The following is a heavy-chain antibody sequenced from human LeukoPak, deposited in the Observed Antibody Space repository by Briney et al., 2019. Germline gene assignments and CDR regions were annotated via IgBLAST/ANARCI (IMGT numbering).Heavy chain of an antibody. Sequence: PGGSLGLSCAASGFTFSNAWMSWVRQAPGKGLEWVGRIKSKTDGGTTDYAAPVKGRFTISRDDSKNTVYLQMNSLKTEDTAVYYCTTSGIAAAAVYWGQGTLVTVSS. CDR1: GFTFSNAW. D-gene: IGHD6-13*01. V-gene: IGHV3-15*01. CDR2: IKSKTDGGTT. CDR3: TTSGIAAAAVY. J-gene: IGHJ4*02.